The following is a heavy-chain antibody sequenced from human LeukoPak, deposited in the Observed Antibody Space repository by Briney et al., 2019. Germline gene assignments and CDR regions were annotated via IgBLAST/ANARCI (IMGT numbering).Heavy chain of an antibody. CDR3: ANGKGIAEAFDM. V-gene: IGHV3-23*01. CDR2: ISSSGADT. Sequence: GASLRLSCAASGFTFTTYAMNWVRRSPGKGLEWVSTISSSGADTYYADSVRGRFTISRDNSKNTLDLQMHSLRAEDTAVYYCANGKGIAEAFDMWGQGTMVTVSS. D-gene: IGHD2-21*01. CDR1: GFTFTTYA. J-gene: IGHJ3*02.